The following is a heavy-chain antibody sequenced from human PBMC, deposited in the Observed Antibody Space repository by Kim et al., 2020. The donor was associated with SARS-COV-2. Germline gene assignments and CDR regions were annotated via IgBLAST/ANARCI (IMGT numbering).Heavy chain of an antibody. CDR1: GYTFTSYG. D-gene: IGHD3-22*01. J-gene: IGHJ4*02. CDR2: ISAYNGNT. Sequence: ASVKVSCKASGYTFTSYGISWVRQAPGQGLEWMGWISAYNGNTNYAQKLQGRVTMTTDTSTSTAYMELRSLRSDDTAVYYCARAGVDYYDSSGYYWEPDFDYWGQGTLVTVSS. V-gene: IGHV1-18*01. CDR3: ARAGVDYYDSSGYYWEPDFDY.